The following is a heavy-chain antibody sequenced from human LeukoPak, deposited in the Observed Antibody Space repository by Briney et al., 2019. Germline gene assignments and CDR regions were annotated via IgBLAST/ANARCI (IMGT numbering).Heavy chain of an antibody. CDR3: ARHDGNSGWVPTA. CDR2: IYYSGST. CDR1: GGSISSSIHY. D-gene: IGHD6-19*01. J-gene: IGHJ5*02. Sequence: SETLSLTCTVSGGSISSSIHYWGWIRQPPGKGLEWIGSIYYSGSTYYNPSLKSRVTISVDTSKSQFSLKLSSVTAADTAVYYCARHDGNSGWVPTAWGQGTLVTVSS. V-gene: IGHV4-39*01.